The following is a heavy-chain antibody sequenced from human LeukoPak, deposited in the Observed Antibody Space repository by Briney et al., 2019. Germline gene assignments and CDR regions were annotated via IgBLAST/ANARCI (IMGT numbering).Heavy chain of an antibody. V-gene: IGHV3-7*01. CDR2: IKQDGGEK. CDR3: ARHGPAYYYYYMDV. CDR1: GFTFSSYW. J-gene: IGHJ6*03. Sequence: PGGSLRLSCAVSGFTFSSYWMTWVRQAPGKGLEWVANIKQDGGEKHYVDSVKGRFTVSKDNAKNSLYLQMNSLRAEDTAVYYCARHGPAYYYYYMDVWGKGTTVTVSS.